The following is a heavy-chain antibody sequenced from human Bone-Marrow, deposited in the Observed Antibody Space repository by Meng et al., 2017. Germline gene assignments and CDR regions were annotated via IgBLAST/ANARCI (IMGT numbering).Heavy chain of an antibody. J-gene: IGHJ4*02. Sequence: QVQLQQWGAGLVKPSETLSLTCAVYGGSFSGYYRSWIRQHPGKGLEWIAYIHYSGATAYNPSLKSRFTISVDTSKNQFSLKVTSATAADTAVYFCARDIGGYGACDYWGQGNLVTVSS. CDR2: IHYSGAT. CDR1: GGSFSGYY. CDR3: ARDIGGYGACDY. V-gene: IGHV4-34*11. D-gene: IGHD4-17*01.